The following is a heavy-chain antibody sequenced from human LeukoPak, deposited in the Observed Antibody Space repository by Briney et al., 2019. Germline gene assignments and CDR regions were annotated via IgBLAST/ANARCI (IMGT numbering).Heavy chain of an antibody. D-gene: IGHD4-17*01. CDR2: IYDSGST. V-gene: IGHV4-30-4*01. CDR3: ARYTVTTSYFDY. Sequence: SETLSLTCGVSGGSISSGGYSWSWIRQPPGKGLEWIGYIYDSGSTYYNPSLKSRVTISIDTSKNQFSLKLSSVTAADSAVYYCARYTVTTSYFDYWGQGTLVTVSS. J-gene: IGHJ4*02. CDR1: GGSISSGGYS.